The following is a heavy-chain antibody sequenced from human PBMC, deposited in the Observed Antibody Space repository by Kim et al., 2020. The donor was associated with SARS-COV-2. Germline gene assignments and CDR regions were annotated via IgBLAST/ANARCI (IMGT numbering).Heavy chain of an antibody. CDR3: VKGAYGDLSRNWFDP. Sequence: GGSLRLSCSASGFTFSSYAMHWVRQAPGKGLEYVSAISSNGGSTYYADSVKGRFTISRDNSKNTLYLQMSSLRAEDTAVYYCVKGAYGDLSRNWFDPWGQGTLVTVSS. V-gene: IGHV3-64D*09. CDR2: ISSNGGST. D-gene: IGHD4-17*01. J-gene: IGHJ5*02. CDR1: GFTFSSYA.